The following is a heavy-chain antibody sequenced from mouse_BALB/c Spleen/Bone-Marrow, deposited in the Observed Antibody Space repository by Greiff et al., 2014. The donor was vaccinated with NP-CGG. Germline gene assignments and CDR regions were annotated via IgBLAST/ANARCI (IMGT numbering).Heavy chain of an antibody. Sequence: VQLQQSGPELVKPGASMKISCKASGYSFTGYTMNWVKQSHEKNLEWIGLINPYNGGTRYKQKFKGKATLTVDKSSSTAYMELLSLTSEDSAVYYCAGWDYYGYAMDYWGQGTSVTVSS. J-gene: IGHJ4*01. D-gene: IGHD1-1*01. V-gene: IGHV1-18*01. CDR2: INPYNGGT. CDR3: AGWDYYGYAMDY. CDR1: GYSFTGYT.